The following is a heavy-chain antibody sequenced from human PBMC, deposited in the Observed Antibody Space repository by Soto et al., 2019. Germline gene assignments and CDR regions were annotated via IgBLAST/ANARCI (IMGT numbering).Heavy chain of an antibody. J-gene: IGHJ4*02. CDR2: ISYDGSNK. V-gene: IGHV3-30*03. CDR1: GFTFSSYG. CDR3: TRGPRPSSVGTGAV. D-gene: IGHD2-2*01. Sequence: GGSLRLSCAASGFTFSSYGMHWVRQAPGKGLEWVAVISYDGSNKYYADSVKGRFTISRDNSKNTLYLQMNALRGEDTAVYFCTRGPRPSSVGTGAVWGRGALVTVSS.